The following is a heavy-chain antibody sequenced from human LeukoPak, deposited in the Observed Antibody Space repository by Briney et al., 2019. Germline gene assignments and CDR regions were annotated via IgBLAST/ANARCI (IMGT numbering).Heavy chain of an antibody. CDR3: ARGIFYGGRNQYIWFDL. CDR1: GGSISSYY. J-gene: IGHJ5*02. Sequence: SETLSLTCTVSGGSISSYYWSWIRQPPGKGLEWIGYIYTSGSTNYNPSLKSRVTISVDTSKSQFSLRLTSVTAADTAVYYCARGIFYGGRNQYIWFDLWGQGTLVTVSS. D-gene: IGHD4-23*01. V-gene: IGHV4-4*09. CDR2: IYTSGST.